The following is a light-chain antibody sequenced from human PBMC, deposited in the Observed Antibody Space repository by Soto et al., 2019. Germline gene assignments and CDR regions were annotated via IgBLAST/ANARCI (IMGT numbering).Light chain of an antibody. V-gene: IGLV1-51*02. CDR1: TSNIVLND. CDR3: GVWDTSLNGGL. Sequence: QSVLTQPPSVSAAPGQDVTIYCSGSTSNIVLNDVAWYQQLPGTAPKLLLYENIKRPSGIPDRFSGSKSGTSATLGITGLQTGDEADYYCGVWDTSLNGGLFGGGTKLTVL. J-gene: IGLJ2*01. CDR2: ENI.